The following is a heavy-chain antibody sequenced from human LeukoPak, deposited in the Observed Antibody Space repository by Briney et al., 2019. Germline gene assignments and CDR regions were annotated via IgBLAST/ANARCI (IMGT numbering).Heavy chain of an antibody. V-gene: IGHV3-30-3*01. CDR2: ISYDGSNK. D-gene: IGHD4-11*01. Sequence: GGSLRLSCAASGFTFSSYAMHWVRQAPGKGLEWVAVISYDGSNKYYADSVKGRFTISRENLKNRLYLQMNSLRAEDTAVYYCARDLVTTGDYWGQGTLVTVSS. J-gene: IGHJ4*02. CDR3: ARDLVTTGDY. CDR1: GFTFSSYA.